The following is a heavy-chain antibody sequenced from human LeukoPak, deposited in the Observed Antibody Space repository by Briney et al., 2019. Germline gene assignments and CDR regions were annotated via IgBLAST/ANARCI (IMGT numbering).Heavy chain of an antibody. CDR3: ATETNGRHYDY. Sequence: PGGSLRLSCAASGFTFSNYNMNWVRQAPGKGLEWVASIGPTGFDRYHADSIKGRFTISRDNANNFLYLQMDSLRAEDTAVYYCATETNGRHYDYWGQGTLLTVSS. D-gene: IGHD1-14*01. J-gene: IGHJ4*02. CDR2: IGPTGFDR. V-gene: IGHV3-21*06. CDR1: GFTFSNYN.